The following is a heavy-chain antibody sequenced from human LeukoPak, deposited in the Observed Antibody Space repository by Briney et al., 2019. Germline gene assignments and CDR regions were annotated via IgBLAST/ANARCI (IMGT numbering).Heavy chain of an antibody. CDR3: ARDRGGDYGILTGYYYPSNWFDP. D-gene: IGHD3-9*01. Sequence: PSETLSLTCTVSGGSISSYYWSWIRQPPGKGLEGIGYIYYSGSTNYNPSLKSRVTISVDTSKNQFSLKLSSVTAADTAVYYCARDRGGDYGILTGYYYPSNWFDPWGQGTLVTVSS. CDR2: IYYSGST. V-gene: IGHV4-59*01. CDR1: GGSISSYY. J-gene: IGHJ5*02.